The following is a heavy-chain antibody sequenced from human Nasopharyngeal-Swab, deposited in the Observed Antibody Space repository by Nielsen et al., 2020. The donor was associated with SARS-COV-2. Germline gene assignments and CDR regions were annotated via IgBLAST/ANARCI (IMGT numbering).Heavy chain of an antibody. CDR2: INSDGSST. CDR1: GFTFSSYW. Sequence: GESLKISCAASGFTFSSYWMHWVRQAPGKGLVWVSRINSDGSSTSYADSVKGRFTISRDNAKNTLYLQMNSLRAEDTAVYYYARVVWLREKTQPAVADDYWGQGTLVTVSS. V-gene: IGHV3-74*01. D-gene: IGHD5-18*01. CDR3: ARVVWLREKTQPAVADDY. J-gene: IGHJ4*02.